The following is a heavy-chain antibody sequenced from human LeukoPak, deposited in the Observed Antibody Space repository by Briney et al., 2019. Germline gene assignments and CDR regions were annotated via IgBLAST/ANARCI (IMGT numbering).Heavy chain of an antibody. Sequence: ASVKVSCKASGYTXTGYYMHWVRQAPGQGLEWMGWINPNSGGANYAQKFQGRVTMTRDTSISTAYMELSRLRSDDTAVYYCARGYCSGGSCYYPYYYYGMDVWGQGTTVTVSS. D-gene: IGHD2-15*01. V-gene: IGHV1-2*02. CDR1: GYTXTGYY. CDR3: ARGYCSGGSCYYPYYYYGMDV. CDR2: INPNSGGA. J-gene: IGHJ6*02.